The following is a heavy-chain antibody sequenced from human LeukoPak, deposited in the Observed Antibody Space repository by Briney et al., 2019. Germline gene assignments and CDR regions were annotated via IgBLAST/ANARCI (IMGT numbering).Heavy chain of an antibody. D-gene: IGHD6-19*01. Sequence: GGSLRLSCAASGFTFSNYAMSWVRRAPGKGLEWVSGTSSSGGTTYYADSVKGRFTISRDNSKDTLYLQMNSLRAEDTALYYCAKDTGQWPVRTFDYWGQGTLVTVSS. CDR1: GFTFSNYA. CDR2: TSSSGGTT. J-gene: IGHJ4*02. CDR3: AKDTGQWPVRTFDY. V-gene: IGHV3-23*01.